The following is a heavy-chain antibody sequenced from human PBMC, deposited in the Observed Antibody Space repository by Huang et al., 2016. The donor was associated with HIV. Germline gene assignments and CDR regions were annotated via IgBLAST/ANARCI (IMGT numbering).Heavy chain of an antibody. CDR2: IYYSGSA. CDR3: AGNFWSDH. V-gene: IGHV4-59*11. J-gene: IGHJ4*02. CDR1: GGSISSHY. Sequence: QVQLQESGPGLVKPSETLSLTCTVSGGSISSHYWSWIRQPPGTGLEWIGSIYYSGSANYHPSLKSRVTISIDTSKNQFSLKLSSVTAADTAVYYCAGNFWSDHWGQGTLVTVSS. D-gene: IGHD3-3*01.